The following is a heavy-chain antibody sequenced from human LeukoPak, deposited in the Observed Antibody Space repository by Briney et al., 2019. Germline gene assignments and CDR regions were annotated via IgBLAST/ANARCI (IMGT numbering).Heavy chain of an antibody. CDR1: GYTFTSYD. CDR2: MNPNSGNT. CDR3: ARSDYYGSGSYYNFDY. D-gene: IGHD3-10*01. Sequence: GASVKVSCKASGYTFTSYDINWVRQATGQGLEWMGWMNPNSGNTGYARKFQGRVTMTRNTSISTAYMELSSLRSEDTAVYYCARSDYYGSGSYYNFDYWGQGTLVTVSS. J-gene: IGHJ4*02. V-gene: IGHV1-8*01.